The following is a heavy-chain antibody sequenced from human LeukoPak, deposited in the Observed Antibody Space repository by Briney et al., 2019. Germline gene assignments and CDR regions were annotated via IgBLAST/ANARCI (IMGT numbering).Heavy chain of an antibody. D-gene: IGHD2-2*02. CDR3: AEDGCSSTNCYKGGIDY. J-gene: IGHJ4*02. CDR1: AFTFSTYG. V-gene: IGHV3-30*02. CDR2: IRFDGSNT. Sequence: PGGSLRLSCAASAFTFSTYGMDWVRQAPGKGLEWVAFIRFDGSNTYYADSVKGRFTISRDNSKNTLYLQMNSLRAEDTAVYYCAEDGCSSTNCYKGGIDYWGQGTLVTVSS.